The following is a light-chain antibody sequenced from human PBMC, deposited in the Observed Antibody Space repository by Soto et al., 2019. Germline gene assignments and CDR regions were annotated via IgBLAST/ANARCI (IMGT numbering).Light chain of an antibody. J-gene: IGKJ4*01. Sequence: EIVLTQSPATLSLSPGERATLSCRASQSLDNYLDWYQHKPGQAPRLLIYNASTRDTDIPARFSGSRSGTDFTLIISSIEPEDFAVYYCQQRGHLPSFGGGTKVEIK. CDR2: NAS. V-gene: IGKV3-11*01. CDR3: QQRGHLPS. CDR1: QSLDNY.